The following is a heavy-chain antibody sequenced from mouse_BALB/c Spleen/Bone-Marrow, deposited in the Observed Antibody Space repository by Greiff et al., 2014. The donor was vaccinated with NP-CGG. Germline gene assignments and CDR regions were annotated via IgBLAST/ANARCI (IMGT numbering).Heavy chain of an antibody. CDR3: NARGDYDFDYFDY. J-gene: IGHJ2*01. Sequence: EVQVVESGAELVRSGASVKLSCTASGFNIKDYYMHWVKQRPEQGLEWIGWIDPENGDTEYAPKFQGKATMTADTSSNTAYLQLSILTSEDTAVYYCNARGDYDFDYFDYWGQGTTLTVSS. D-gene: IGHD2-4*01. CDR1: GFNIKDYY. V-gene: IGHV14-4*02. CDR2: IDPENGDT.